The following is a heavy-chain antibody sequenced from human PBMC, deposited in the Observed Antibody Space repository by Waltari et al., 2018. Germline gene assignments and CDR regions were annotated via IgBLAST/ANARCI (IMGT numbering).Heavy chain of an antibody. CDR3: ATSVGIAAALQEYYFDY. CDR2: FDPEDGET. D-gene: IGHD6-13*01. Sequence: QVQLLQSGAEVKPPGASVMVSCRASGYAFTSSDINWVRQAPGQGLEWMGGFDPEDGETIYAQKFQGRVTMTEDTSTDTAYMELSSLRSEDTAVYYCATSVGIAAALQEYYFDYWGQGTLVTVSS. CDR1: GYAFTSSD. V-gene: IGHV1-24*01. J-gene: IGHJ4*02.